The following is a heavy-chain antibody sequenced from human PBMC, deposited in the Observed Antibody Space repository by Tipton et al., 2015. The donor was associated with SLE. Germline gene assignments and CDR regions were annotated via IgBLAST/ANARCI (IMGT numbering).Heavy chain of an antibody. D-gene: IGHD3-16*01. CDR3: AGRRLIIFGHGMDV. V-gene: IGHV3-23*01. Sequence: SLRLSCAASGFTFNSYSMTWVRQAPGKALEWVSIISGGSDITNYADSVKGRFTISRDNSKNTLYLQMSSLSAEDTAIYYCAGRRLIIFGHGMDVWGQGTTVTVSS. CDR1: GFTFNSYS. CDR2: ISGGSDIT. J-gene: IGHJ6*02.